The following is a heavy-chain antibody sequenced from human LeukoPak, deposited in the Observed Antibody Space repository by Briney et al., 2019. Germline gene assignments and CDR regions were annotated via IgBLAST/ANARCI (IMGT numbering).Heavy chain of an antibody. D-gene: IGHD6-19*01. J-gene: IGHJ4*02. V-gene: IGHV3-7*01. Sequence: PGGSLRLSCAASGFTFSAYWMTWVRQAPGKGLEWVANINGGGNVKFYVDSVKGRFTISRDNTKISLYLQMYSLRAEDTAVYYCARVGKNGWDFDHWGQGTLVTVSS. CDR3: ARVGKNGWDFDH. CDR1: GFTFSAYW. CDR2: INGGGNVK.